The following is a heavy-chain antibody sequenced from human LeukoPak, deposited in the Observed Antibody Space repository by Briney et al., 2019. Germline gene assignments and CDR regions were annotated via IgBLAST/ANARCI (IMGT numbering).Heavy chain of an antibody. J-gene: IGHJ4*02. V-gene: IGHV3-33*01. D-gene: IGHD3-10*01. Sequence: GRSLRLSCAPSGFTFSNYGIHWVRQAPGKGLEWVAVIWYDGSQEYYADSVKGRFTISKDNSKNTLYLQMNSLRAEDTAVYYCARYGSGKNFDYWGQGTLVTVSS. CDR1: GFTFSNYG. CDR3: ARYGSGKNFDY. CDR2: IWYDGSQE.